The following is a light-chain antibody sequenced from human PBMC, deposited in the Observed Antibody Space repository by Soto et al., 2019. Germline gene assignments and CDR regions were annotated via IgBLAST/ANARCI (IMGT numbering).Light chain of an antibody. CDR3: CSYAGRSTVI. CDR2: EGN. Sequence: QSGLTQPASVSGSPGQSITISCTGSSGDIGTYNLVSWYQQHPGRAPKLIIFEGNKRPSGVSNRFSASKSGNTASLAISGLQAEDEADYHCCSYAGRSTVICGGGTKLTVL. CDR1: SGDIGTYNL. J-gene: IGLJ2*01. V-gene: IGLV2-23*01.